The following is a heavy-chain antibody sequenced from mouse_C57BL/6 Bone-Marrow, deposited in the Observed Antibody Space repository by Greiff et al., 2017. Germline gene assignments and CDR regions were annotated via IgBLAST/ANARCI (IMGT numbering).Heavy chain of an antibody. CDR3: ARDYGSSPYYAMDY. CDR1: GYTFTSYW. Sequence: AQLRQPGAKLVKPGASVKRSCKASGYTFTSYWWPWVKRRPGRGLEWIGRIDPNSGGTKYNEKFKGKATLTVDKPSSTAYMQLSSLTSEDSAVYYCARDYGSSPYYAMDYWGQGTSVTVSS. J-gene: IGHJ4*01. D-gene: IGHD1-1*01. V-gene: IGHV1-72*01. CDR2: IDPNSGGT.